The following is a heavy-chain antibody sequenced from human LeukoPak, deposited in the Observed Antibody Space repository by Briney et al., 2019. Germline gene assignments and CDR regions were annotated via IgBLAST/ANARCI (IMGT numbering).Heavy chain of an antibody. CDR3: AKQGYTTSWLYFDY. CDR1: GFTFNNYA. CDR2: ISGSGDRI. J-gene: IGHJ4*02. Sequence: GSLRLSCAASGFTFNNYAMSWVRQAPGKGLEWVSAISGSGDRIYYADSVKGRFTISRDNSKNTLYLQMNSLRAEDTAVYYCAKQGYTTSWLYFDYWGQGTLVTASS. D-gene: IGHD2/OR15-2a*01. V-gene: IGHV3-23*01.